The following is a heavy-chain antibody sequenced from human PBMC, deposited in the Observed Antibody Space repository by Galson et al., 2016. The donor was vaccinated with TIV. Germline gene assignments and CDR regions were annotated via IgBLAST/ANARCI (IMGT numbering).Heavy chain of an antibody. J-gene: IGHJ5*01. CDR2: ISNIGDTT. V-gene: IGHV3-23*01. CDR3: ARAGRGLYRFPFDS. CDR1: GFSFINYA. Sequence: SLRLSCAASGFSFINYAMTWVRQAPGKGPEWVSSISNIGDTTLYADSVRGRFTISRDNSKNTVHLRMDSLRGDDTATYYCARAGRGLYRFPFDSWGRGTLVIVSS. D-gene: IGHD3-10*01.